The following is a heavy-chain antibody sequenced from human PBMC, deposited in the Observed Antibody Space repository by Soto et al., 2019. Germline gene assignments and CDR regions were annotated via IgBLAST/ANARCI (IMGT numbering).Heavy chain of an antibody. CDR1: GFTFDDYA. D-gene: IGHD2-2*01. J-gene: IGHJ4*02. CDR3: AKKPVVVPVSAFDY. CDR2: ISGSGGST. V-gene: IGHV3-23*01. Sequence: PGGSLRLSCAASGFTFDDYAMHWVRQAPGKGLEWVSGISGSGGSTDYADSVKGRFTISRDNSKNTLYLQMNSLRAEDTAVYYCAKKPVVVPVSAFDYWGQGTLVTVSS.